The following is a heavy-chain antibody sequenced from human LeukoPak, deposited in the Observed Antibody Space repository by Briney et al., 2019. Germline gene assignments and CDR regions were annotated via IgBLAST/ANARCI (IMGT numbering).Heavy chain of an antibody. Sequence: GRSLGLSCAASGFTFSSYGMHWVRQAPGKGLEWVAVISYDGSNKYYADSVKGRFTISRDNSKNTLYLQMNSLRAEDTAVYYCAKAYTRIQLWLLSDYWGQGTLVTVSS. CDR1: GFTFSSYG. J-gene: IGHJ4*02. CDR3: AKAYTRIQLWLLSDY. V-gene: IGHV3-30*18. CDR2: ISYDGSNK. D-gene: IGHD5-18*01.